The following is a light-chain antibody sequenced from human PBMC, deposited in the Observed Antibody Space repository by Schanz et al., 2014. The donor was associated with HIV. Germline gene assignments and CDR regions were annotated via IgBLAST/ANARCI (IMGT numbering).Light chain of an antibody. CDR1: QSVSSN. Sequence: ETVLTQSPATLSVSPGERATLSCRASQSVSSNLAWYQQKPGQAPRLLMYGASTRATGIPAKFSGSGSGTEFTLTISGLQSDDFALYYCQQYNDWPPSTFGQGTKLEIK. CDR3: QQYNDWPPST. CDR2: GAS. J-gene: IGKJ2*01. V-gene: IGKV3-15*01.